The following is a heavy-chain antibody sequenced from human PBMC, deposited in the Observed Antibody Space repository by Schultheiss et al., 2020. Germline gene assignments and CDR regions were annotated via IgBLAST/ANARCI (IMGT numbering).Heavy chain of an antibody. Sequence: SCAASGFTFSSYSMNWVRQAPGKGLEWVANIKQDGSEKYYADSVKGRFTISRDNSKNTLYLQMNSLRAEDTAVYYCAKTPRKYCSSTSCYKGLAYYGMDVWGQGTTVTVSS. D-gene: IGHD2-2*02. J-gene: IGHJ6*02. V-gene: IGHV3-7*01. CDR2: IKQDGSEK. CDR3: AKTPRKYCSSTSCYKGLAYYGMDV. CDR1: GFTFSSYS.